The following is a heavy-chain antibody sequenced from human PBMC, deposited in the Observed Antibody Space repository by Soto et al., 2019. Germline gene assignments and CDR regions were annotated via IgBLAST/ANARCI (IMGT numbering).Heavy chain of an antibody. CDR2: IYYSGST. Sequence: SETLSLTCTVSGGSISSGGYYWSWIRQHPGKGLEWIGYIYYSGSTYYNPSLKSRLTISLDTSKNQFSLNLSFVTAADTAVYFCARRPLGYFDYWGRGTQVTVSS. CDR1: GGSISSGGYY. V-gene: IGHV4-31*03. CDR3: ARRPLGYFDY. J-gene: IGHJ4*02. D-gene: IGHD6-13*01.